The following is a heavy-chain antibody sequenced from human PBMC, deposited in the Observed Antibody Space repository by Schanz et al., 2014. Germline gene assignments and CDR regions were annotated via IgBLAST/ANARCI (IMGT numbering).Heavy chain of an antibody. CDR3: AKVDRTRYYAMDV. D-gene: IGHD3-9*01. Sequence: QLMQSGSEVRKPGASVKVSCKASGYTFTTYYIHWVRQAPGQGLEWMGKINPSSGTTRIAQNFQGRLTVTRDTSTSTVNMELSSLRSEDTAVYYCAKVDRTRYYAMDVWGHGTTVTASS. CDR1: GYTFTTYY. J-gene: IGHJ6*02. V-gene: IGHV1-46*01. CDR2: INPSSGTT.